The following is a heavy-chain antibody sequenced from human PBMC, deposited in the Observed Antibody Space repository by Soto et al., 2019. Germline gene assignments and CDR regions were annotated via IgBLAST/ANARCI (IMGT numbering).Heavy chain of an antibody. D-gene: IGHD1-26*01. Sequence: QLQLQESGPGLVKPSETLSLTCTVSGGSISSSSYYWGWIRQPPGKGLEWIGSIYYSGSTYYNQSLKSRVTISVDTSKNQFSLKLSSVTAADTAVYYCARTYSGSYHNWFDPWGQGTLVTVSS. CDR2: IYYSGST. J-gene: IGHJ5*02. V-gene: IGHV4-39*01. CDR1: GGSISSSSYY. CDR3: ARTYSGSYHNWFDP.